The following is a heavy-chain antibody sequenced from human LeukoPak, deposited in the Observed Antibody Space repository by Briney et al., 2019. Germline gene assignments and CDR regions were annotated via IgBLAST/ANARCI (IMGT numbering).Heavy chain of an antibody. Sequence: PGGSLRLSGAASGFTFSSYGMHWVRQAPGKGLEWVAVIWYDGSNKYYADSVKGRFTISRDNSKNTLYLQMNSLRAEDTAVYYCARADIAAAGYPYYWGQGTLVTVSS. D-gene: IGHD6-13*01. CDR2: IWYDGSNK. CDR3: ARADIAAAGYPYY. J-gene: IGHJ4*02. V-gene: IGHV3-33*01. CDR1: GFTFSSYG.